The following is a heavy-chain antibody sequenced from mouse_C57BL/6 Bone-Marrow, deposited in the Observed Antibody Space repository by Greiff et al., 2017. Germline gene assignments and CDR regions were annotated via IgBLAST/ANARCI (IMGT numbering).Heavy chain of an antibody. CDR3: ARGYSWFAY. D-gene: IGHD2-3*01. J-gene: IGHJ3*01. V-gene: IGHV1-81*01. CDR1: GYTFTSYG. Sequence: VKLMESGAELARPGASVKLSCKASGYTFTSYGISWVKQRTGQGLEWNGEIYPRSGNTYYNEKFKGKATLTADKSSSTAYMELRSLTSEDSAVYFCARGYSWFAYWGQGTLVTVSA. CDR2: IYPRSGNT.